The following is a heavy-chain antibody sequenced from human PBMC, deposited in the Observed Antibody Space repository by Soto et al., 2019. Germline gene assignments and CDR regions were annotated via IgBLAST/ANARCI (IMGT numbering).Heavy chain of an antibody. J-gene: IGHJ6*02. CDR3: AKRERDDFWRAGKYYYGMDV. CDR2: IGPSDSYT. CDR1: GYRFTSYW. Sequence: GESLKISGKGSGYRFTSYWISWVRQMPGKGLEWRGRIGPSDSYTNYSPSFQVHVTISADKSINTAYLQWISLKASDTAMYYSAKRERDDFWRAGKYYYGMDVWGQGTTVTVSS. D-gene: IGHD3-3*01. V-gene: IGHV5-10-1*01.